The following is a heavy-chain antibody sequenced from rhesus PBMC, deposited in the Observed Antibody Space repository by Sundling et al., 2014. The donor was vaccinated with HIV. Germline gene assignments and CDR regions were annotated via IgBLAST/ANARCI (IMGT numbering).Heavy chain of an antibody. CDR1: GGSISSTKW. CDR3: ARESLQYLDWLLSNYFDV. D-gene: IGHD3-3*01. Sequence: QVQLQESGPGLVKPSETLSLTCAVSGGSISSTKWWSWIRQPPGKGLEWIGRISGSGGSTSDNPSLKSRVTISKDTSKNQFSLKVSSVTAADTAVYYCARESLQYLDWLLSNYFDVWGPGVLVTVSS. V-gene: IGHV4-92*01. CDR2: ISGSGGST. J-gene: IGHJ5-1*01.